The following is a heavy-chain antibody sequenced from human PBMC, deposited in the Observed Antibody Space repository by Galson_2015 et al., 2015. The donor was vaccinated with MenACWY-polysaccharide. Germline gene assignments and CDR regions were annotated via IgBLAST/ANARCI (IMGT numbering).Heavy chain of an antibody. CDR1: GFTFSSCA. CDR2: ISGSGDST. J-gene: IGHJ4*02. CDR3: ANSISGGKQDY. D-gene: IGHD4-23*01. Sequence: SLRLSCAASGFTFSSCAMSWVRQAPGKGLEWVSAISGSGDSTFYANSVKGRFTISRDNSRTTLYLQMNSLRAEDTAVYYCANSISGGKQDYRGQGTLVTVSS. V-gene: IGHV3-23*01.